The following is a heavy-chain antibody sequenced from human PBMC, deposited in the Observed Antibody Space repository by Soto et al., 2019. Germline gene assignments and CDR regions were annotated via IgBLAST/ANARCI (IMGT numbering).Heavy chain of an antibody. CDR1: GGSTSSYY. Sequence: SETLSLTCTVSGGSTSSYYWSWIRQPPGKGLELIGYTHYSGSTNYNPSLKSRVTISVDTSKNQFSLKLRSVTAADTAVYYCAKGDTTMVPDYWGQGSLVT. CDR3: AKGDTTMVPDY. J-gene: IGHJ4*02. V-gene: IGHV4-59*01. CDR2: THYSGST. D-gene: IGHD5-18*01.